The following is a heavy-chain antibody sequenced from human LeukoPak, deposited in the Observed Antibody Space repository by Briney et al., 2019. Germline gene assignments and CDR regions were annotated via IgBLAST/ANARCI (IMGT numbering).Heavy chain of an antibody. CDR2: IYYTGST. J-gene: IGHJ3*02. CDR1: GGSVSSNDYY. D-gene: IGHD3-3*01. CDR3: ARHRLEGDTFDI. Sequence: SETLSLTCTVSGGSVSSNDYYWGWIRQPPGKGLGWIGSIYYTGSTYYTPSLKRGVTIPIDTSKNLFSLNLSSVTAADTAVYYCARHRLEGDTFDIWGQGTMVTVSS. V-gene: IGHV4-39*01.